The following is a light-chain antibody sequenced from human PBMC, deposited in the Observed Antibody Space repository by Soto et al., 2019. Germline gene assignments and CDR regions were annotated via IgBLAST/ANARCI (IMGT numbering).Light chain of an antibody. J-gene: IGKJ1*01. CDR1: QGIRND. Sequence: ALQMTQSPSSLSASVGDRVTITCRASQGIRNDLGWYQQKPGKAPKLLIYTASSLQSGVPSRFSGSGSGTDFTLTISSLQPEDFATYYCLQDYNYPRTFGQGTKVEIK. V-gene: IGKV1-6*01. CDR2: TAS. CDR3: LQDYNYPRT.